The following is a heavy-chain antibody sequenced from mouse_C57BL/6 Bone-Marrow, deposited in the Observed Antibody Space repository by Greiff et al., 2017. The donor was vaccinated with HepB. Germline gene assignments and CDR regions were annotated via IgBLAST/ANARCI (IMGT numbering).Heavy chain of an antibody. CDR1: GYSITSGYD. V-gene: IGHV3-1*01. CDR3: ARDRYYGSSYEWFAY. Sequence: EVKLMESGPGMVKPSQSLSLTCTVTGYSITSGYDWHWIRHFPGNKLEWMGYISYSGSTNYNPSLKSRISITHDTSKNHFFLKLNSVTTEDTATYYCARDRYYGSSYEWFAYWGQGTLVTVSA. CDR2: ISYSGST. J-gene: IGHJ3*01. D-gene: IGHD1-1*01.